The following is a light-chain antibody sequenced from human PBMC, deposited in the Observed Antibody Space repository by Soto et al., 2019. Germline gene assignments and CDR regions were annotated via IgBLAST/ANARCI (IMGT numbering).Light chain of an antibody. CDR2: DSS. Sequence: DIHLTQSPSFLSASVEDRVTISCRASYDISSSLAWYQQEPGKPPKLLIYDSSTLQTGVPSRFTGSGSGRKFTLTISGLQFGDFATYFCQQLSHYPYTFGQGTNVDIK. CDR1: YDISSS. J-gene: IGKJ2*01. CDR3: QQLSHYPYT. V-gene: IGKV1-9*01.